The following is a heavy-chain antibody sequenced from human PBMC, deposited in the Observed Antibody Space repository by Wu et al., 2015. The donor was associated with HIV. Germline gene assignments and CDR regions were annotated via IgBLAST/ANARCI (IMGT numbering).Heavy chain of an antibody. CDR3: ARGGSHQLY. Sequence: QVQLVQSGAEVKKPGASVRVSCRTSGYTFNVYYIYWVRQAPGQGFEWMGWINPNTGATKSAQKFQDRVTLTRDSSISTAYMELSRLTSDDTALYYCARGGSHQLYWGQGTLVTVS. D-gene: IGHD1-26*01. CDR1: GYTFNVYY. V-gene: IGHV1-2*02. J-gene: IGHJ4*02. CDR2: INPNTGAT.